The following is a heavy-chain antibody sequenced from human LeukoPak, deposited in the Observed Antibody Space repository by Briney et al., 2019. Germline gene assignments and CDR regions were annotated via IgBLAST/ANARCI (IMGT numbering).Heavy chain of an antibody. CDR1: GFTFSSYA. CDR3: ARVGYALPYYYYGMDV. CDR2: ISYDGSNK. Sequence: GGSLRLSCAASGFTFSSYAMHWVRQAPGKGLEWVAVISYDGSNKYYAGSVKGRFTISRDNSKNTLYLQMNSLRAEDTAVYYCARVGYALPYYYYGMDVWGQGTTVTVSS. V-gene: IGHV3-30-3*01. D-gene: IGHD3-3*01. J-gene: IGHJ6*02.